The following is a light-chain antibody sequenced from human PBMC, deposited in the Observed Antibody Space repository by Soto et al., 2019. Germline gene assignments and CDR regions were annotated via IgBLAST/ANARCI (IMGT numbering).Light chain of an antibody. CDR2: DVS. V-gene: IGLV2-14*01. CDR3: SSYTTTSTLV. J-gene: IGLJ2*01. CDR1: SSDLGGYNY. Sequence: QSVLTQPASVTGSPGQSITFSCTGTSSDLGGYNYVSWYQQHPGKAPKLVIYDVSTRPSGVSNRFSGSKSGNTASLTISGLQADDEADYYCSSYTTTSTLVFGGGTKVTVL.